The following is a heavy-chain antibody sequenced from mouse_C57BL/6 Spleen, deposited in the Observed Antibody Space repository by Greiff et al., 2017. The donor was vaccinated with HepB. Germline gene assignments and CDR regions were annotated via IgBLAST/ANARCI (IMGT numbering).Heavy chain of an antibody. J-gene: IGHJ1*03. CDR3: ARGARGTQGYFDV. CDR2: IYPGDGDT. V-gene: IGHV1-82*01. D-gene: IGHD3-3*01. CDR1: GYAFSSSW. Sequence: QVQLKESGPELVKPGASVKISCKASGYAFSSSWMNWVKQRPGKGLEWIGRIYPGDGDTNYNGKFKGKATLTADKSSSTAYMQLSSLTSEDSAVYFCARGARGTQGYFDVWGTGTTVTVSS.